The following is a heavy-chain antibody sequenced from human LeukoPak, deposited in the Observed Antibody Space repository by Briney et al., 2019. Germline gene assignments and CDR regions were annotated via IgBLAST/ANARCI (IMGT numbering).Heavy chain of an antibody. CDR2: INPNSGGT. CDR1: GYTFTGYY. J-gene: IGHJ4*02. D-gene: IGHD3-16*01. V-gene: IGHV1-2*04. CDR3: AREPGSAGAGGLGFYY. Sequence: ASVKVSCKASGYTFTGYYMDWVRQAPGQGLEWMGWINPNSGGTNYAQKFQGWVTMTRDTSISTAYMELSRLRSDDTAVYYGAREPGSAGAGGLGFYYWGQGTLVTVSS.